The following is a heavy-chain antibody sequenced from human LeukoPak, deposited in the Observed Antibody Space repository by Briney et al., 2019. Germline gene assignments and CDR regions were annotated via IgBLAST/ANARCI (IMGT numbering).Heavy chain of an antibody. Sequence: ASVKVSCKASGYTFTGYYMHWVRQATGQGLEWMGWMNPNSGNTGYAQKFQGRVTITRNTSISTAYMELSSLRSEDTAVYYCARRSTVTRLSYYYYYMDVWGKGTTVTVSS. J-gene: IGHJ6*03. CDR2: MNPNSGNT. CDR3: ARRSTVTRLSYYYYYMDV. V-gene: IGHV1-8*03. CDR1: GYTFTGYY. D-gene: IGHD4-17*01.